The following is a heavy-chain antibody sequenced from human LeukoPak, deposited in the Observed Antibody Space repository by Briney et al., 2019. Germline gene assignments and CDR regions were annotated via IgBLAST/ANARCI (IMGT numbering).Heavy chain of an antibody. Sequence: SETLSLTCTVSGVSINSHYLNWIRQPPGKGLEWIAYIYGSGRTNYNPSLTSRVTMSVDPYKSQFSLRLSSVTTADPAVYYCVVSPNQDFFDYWGQGPLVTVSS. J-gene: IGHJ4*02. CDR1: GVSINSHY. CDR2: IYGSGRT. CDR3: VVSPNQDFFDY. V-gene: IGHV4-4*09.